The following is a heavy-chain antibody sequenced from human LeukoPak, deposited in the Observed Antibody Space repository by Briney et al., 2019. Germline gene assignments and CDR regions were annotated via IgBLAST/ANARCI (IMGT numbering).Heavy chain of an antibody. D-gene: IGHD3-10*01. J-gene: IGHJ4*02. CDR1: GYTFTSYD. V-gene: IGHV1-2*02. Sequence: GASVKVSCKASGYTFTSYDINWVRQATGQGLEWMGWINPNSGGTNYAQKFQGRVTMTRDTSISTAYMELSRLRSDDTAVYYCARAAMVRGVPFDYWGQGTLVTVSS. CDR2: INPNSGGT. CDR3: ARAAMVRGVPFDY.